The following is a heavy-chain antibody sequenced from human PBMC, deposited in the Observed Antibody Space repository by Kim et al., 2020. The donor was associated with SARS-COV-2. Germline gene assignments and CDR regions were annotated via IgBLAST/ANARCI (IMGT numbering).Heavy chain of an antibody. CDR2: INAGNGNT. V-gene: IGHV1-3*01. Sequence: ASVKVSCKASGYTFTSYAMHWVRQAPGQRLEWMGWINAGNGNTKYSQKFQGRVTITRDTSASTAYMELSSLRSEDTAVYYCASGGVVVAATRAFDIWGQGTMVTVSS. CDR3: ASGGVVVAATRAFDI. CDR1: GYTFTSYA. D-gene: IGHD2-15*01. J-gene: IGHJ3*02.